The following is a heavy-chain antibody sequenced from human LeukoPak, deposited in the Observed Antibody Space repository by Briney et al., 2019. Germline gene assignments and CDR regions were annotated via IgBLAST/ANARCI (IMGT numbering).Heavy chain of an antibody. CDR3: AAGNTFDI. CDR1: ELTSSDYW. Sequence: GGSLRLSCTASELTSSDYWMSWVRQAPGKRLEWVANIKQDGSVKQYVDSVKGRFTISRDNTKKALYLQMNSLRVEDTAVFYCAAGNTFDIWGQGTLVSVSS. CDR2: IKQDGSVK. V-gene: IGHV3-7*01. J-gene: IGHJ3*02. D-gene: IGHD3-10*01.